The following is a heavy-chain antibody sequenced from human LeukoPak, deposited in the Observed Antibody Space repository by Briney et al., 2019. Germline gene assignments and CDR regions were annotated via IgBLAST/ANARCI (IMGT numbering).Heavy chain of an antibody. CDR2: IKQDGSEN. CDR3: ARLARGTVFDY. CDR1: GFTFSSYW. D-gene: IGHD3-10*01. J-gene: IGHJ4*02. Sequence: GGSLRLSCAASGFTFSSYWMSWVRQAPGKGLKWVANIKQDGSENFYVDSVKGRFTISRDNAKNSLYLQMNSLRGEDTAVYYCARLARGTVFDYWGQGTLVTVSS. V-gene: IGHV3-7*05.